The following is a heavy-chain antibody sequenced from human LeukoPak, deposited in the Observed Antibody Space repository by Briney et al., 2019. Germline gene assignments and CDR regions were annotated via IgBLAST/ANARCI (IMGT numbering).Heavy chain of an antibody. CDR3: ARDPMAVTDNLDY. CDR2: IRSKAYGGTT. CDR1: GFTFGDYA. Sequence: PGGSLRLSCTASGFTFGDYALSWVRQAPGKGLEWVGFIRSKAYGGTTEYAVSVKGRFTISRDDSKSIAYLQMNSLKTEDTAVHYCARDPMAVTDNLDYWGQGTLVTVSS. J-gene: IGHJ4*02. D-gene: IGHD6-19*01. V-gene: IGHV3-49*04.